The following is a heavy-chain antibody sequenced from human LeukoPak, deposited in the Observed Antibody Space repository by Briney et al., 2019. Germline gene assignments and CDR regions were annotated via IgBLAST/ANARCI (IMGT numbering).Heavy chain of an antibody. CDR2: IRYDGSNK. V-gene: IGHV3-30*02. J-gene: IGHJ4*02. CDR1: GFTFSGYG. D-gene: IGHD4-17*01. CDR3: AKDLAYGDYVHGY. Sequence: PGGSLRLSCAASGFTFSGYGMHWVRQAPGKGLEWVAFIRYDGSNKYYADPVEGRFTISRDNSKNTLYLQMNSLRAEDTAVYYCAKDLAYGDYVHGYWGQGTLVTVSS.